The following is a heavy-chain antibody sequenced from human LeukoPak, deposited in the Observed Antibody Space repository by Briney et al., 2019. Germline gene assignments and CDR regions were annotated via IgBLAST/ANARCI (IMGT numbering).Heavy chain of an antibody. CDR2: INPSGGST. V-gene: IGHV1-46*01. J-gene: IGHJ3*02. CDR3: ATVRAMVRGVNDAFDI. CDR1: GYTFTSYY. D-gene: IGHD3-10*01. Sequence: ASVKVSCKASGYTFTSYYMHWVRQAPGQGLEWMGIINPSGGSTIYAQKFQGRVTMTEDTSTDTAYMELSSLRSEDTAVYYCATVRAMVRGVNDAFDIWGQGTMVTVSS.